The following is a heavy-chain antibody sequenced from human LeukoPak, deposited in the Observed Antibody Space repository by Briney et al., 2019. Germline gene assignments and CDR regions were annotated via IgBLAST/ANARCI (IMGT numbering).Heavy chain of an antibody. CDR1: GFTVSSNY. Sequence: VGSLRLSCALSGFTVSSNYISWVRQAPGKGLGCVSIIYSVESTFYAESVKGRFTISRDNSKQTLYLQMNSLRAEDTAVYYCARGEVFDYWGQGTMVTVSS. J-gene: IGHJ4*02. D-gene: IGHD1-26*01. CDR3: ARGEVFDY. CDR2: IYSVEST. V-gene: IGHV3-66*01.